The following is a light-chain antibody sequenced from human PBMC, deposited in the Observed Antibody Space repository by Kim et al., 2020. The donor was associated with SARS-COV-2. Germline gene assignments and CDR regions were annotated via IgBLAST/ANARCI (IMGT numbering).Light chain of an antibody. CDR3: QQYNNWPRS. V-gene: IGKV3-15*01. J-gene: IGKJ2*03. CDR2: GAS. Sequence: EIVMTQSPATLSVSPGERVTLSCRASQSVSSSLAWYQQKPGQAPRLLIYGASTRATGIPARFSGSGSGTEFTLTISSLQSEDFAVYYCQQYNNWPRSFGQGTKLEI. CDR1: QSVSSS.